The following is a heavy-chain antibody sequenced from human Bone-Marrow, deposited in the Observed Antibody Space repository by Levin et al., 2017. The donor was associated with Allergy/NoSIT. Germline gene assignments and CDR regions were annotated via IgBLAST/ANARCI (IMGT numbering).Heavy chain of an antibody. V-gene: IGHV1-69*06. D-gene: IGHD6-19*01. CDR2: IIPIFGTA. J-gene: IGHJ4*02. CDR1: GGTFSSYA. CDR3: AIAVAANYFDY. Sequence: ASVKVSCKASGGTFSSYAISWVRQAPGQGLEWMGGIIPIFGTANYAQKFQGRVTITADKSTSTAYMELSSLRSEDTAVYYCAIAVAANYFDYWGQGTLVTVSS.